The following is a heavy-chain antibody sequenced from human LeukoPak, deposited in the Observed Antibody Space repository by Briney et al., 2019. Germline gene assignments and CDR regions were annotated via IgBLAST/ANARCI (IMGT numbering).Heavy chain of an antibody. V-gene: IGHV4-4*02. J-gene: IGHJ6*02. D-gene: IGHD6-13*01. CDR2: IYHSGST. CDR3: ARGFSSSWLRAYYYGMDV. CDR1: GGSISSSNW. Sequence: SETLSLTCAVSGGSISSSNWWSWVRQPPGKGLEWIGEIYHSGSTNYNPSLKSRVTISVDKSKNQFSLKLSSVTAADTAVYYCARGFSSSWLRAYYYGMDVWGQGTTVAVSS.